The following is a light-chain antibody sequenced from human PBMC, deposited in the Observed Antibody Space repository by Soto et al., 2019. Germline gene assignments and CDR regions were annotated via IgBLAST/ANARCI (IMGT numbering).Light chain of an antibody. V-gene: IGKV3-15*01. CDR3: QQHNTYPFT. CDR2: GAS. CDR1: QSVSSN. Sequence: EIVMTQSPATLSVSPGERATLSCRASQSVSSNLAWYQQKPGQAPRLLIYGASTRATGIPARFSGSRSGREVTLPISSLQSHDFAAYYCQQHNTYPFTFGPGTKLDIK. J-gene: IGKJ3*01.